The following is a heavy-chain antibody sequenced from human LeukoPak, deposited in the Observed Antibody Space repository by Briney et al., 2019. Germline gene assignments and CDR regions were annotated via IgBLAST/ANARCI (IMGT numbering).Heavy chain of an antibody. V-gene: IGHV1-18*01. CDR3: ARGGVETYYYASSDPYFDY. CDR2: ISADSGKT. D-gene: IGHD3-22*01. J-gene: IGHJ4*02. Sequence: VASVKVSCKASGYTFAKYGISWVRQAPGQGLEWMGWISADSGKTSYAQNVQDRVTLTTDTSTSTAYLDLRSLRSDDTAVYYCARGGVETYYYASSDPYFDYWGQGTLVTVSS. CDR1: GYTFAKYG.